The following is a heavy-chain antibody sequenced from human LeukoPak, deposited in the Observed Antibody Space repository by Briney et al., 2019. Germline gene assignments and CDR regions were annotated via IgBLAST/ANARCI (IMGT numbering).Heavy chain of an antibody. V-gene: IGHV4-61*01. J-gene: IGHJ4*02. Sequence: SATLSLTCTVSGGSVSSGTYYWSWLRQPPGKGLEGIGYLYYSGSTNYNPSLNSRVTISVDTSKNQFSLKLSSVTAADTAVYYCARDRVRGNSNPFFDYWGQGTLVTVSS. CDR1: GGSVSSGTYY. CDR2: LYYSGST. CDR3: ARDRVRGNSNPFFDY. D-gene: IGHD4-11*01.